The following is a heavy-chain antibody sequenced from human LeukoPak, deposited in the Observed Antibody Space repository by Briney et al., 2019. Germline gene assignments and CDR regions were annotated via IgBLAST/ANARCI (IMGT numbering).Heavy chain of an antibody. D-gene: IGHD6-6*01. CDR2: ISSSGSTI. Sequence: LSLTCTVSGGSISSDNYYWGWIRQPPGKGLEWVSYISSSGSTIYYADSVKGRFTISRDDAKNSLYLQMNSLRAEDTAVYYCAKPGSSRGIAGRRPTKYYFDYWGQGTLVTVSS. CDR3: AKPGSSRGIAGRRPTKYYFDY. J-gene: IGHJ4*02. V-gene: IGHV3-11*01. CDR1: GGSISSDNYY.